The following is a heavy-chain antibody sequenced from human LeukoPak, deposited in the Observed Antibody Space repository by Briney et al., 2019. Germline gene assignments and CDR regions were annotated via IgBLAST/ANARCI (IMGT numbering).Heavy chain of an antibody. D-gene: IGHD3-3*01. Sequence: HAGGSLRLSCAASGFTLTNYAMSWIRQAPGKGLEWVSGISANGDIAYYGDSVKGRFTMSRDNSKNTLYVQMNSLRAEDTAVYYCAKDSYYDFWSGYCVDYWGQGTLVTVSS. CDR2: ISANGDIA. V-gene: IGHV3-23*01. CDR1: GFTLTNYA. J-gene: IGHJ4*02. CDR3: AKDSYYDFWSGYCVDY.